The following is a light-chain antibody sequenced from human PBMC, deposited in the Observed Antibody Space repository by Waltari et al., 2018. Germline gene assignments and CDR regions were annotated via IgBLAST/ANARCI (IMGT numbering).Light chain of an antibody. V-gene: IGLV2-14*03. CDR3: SSYISSSTLEL. CDR2: DVS. J-gene: IGLJ2*01. Sequence: QSALTQPASVSGSPGQSLSIPCTGTSSDLGGYNYVPWYQQHPGKAPKLMIYDVSNRPSGVSNRFSGSKSGNTASLTISGLQAEDEADYYCSSYISSSTLELFGGGTSLTVL. CDR1: SSDLGGYNY.